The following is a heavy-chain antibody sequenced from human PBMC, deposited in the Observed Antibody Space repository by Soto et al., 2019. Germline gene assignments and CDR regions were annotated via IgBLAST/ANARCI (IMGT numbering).Heavy chain of an antibody. D-gene: IGHD3-22*01. CDR1: GGSISSSNW. CDR2: IYHSGST. Sequence: SETLSLTCAVSGGSISSSNWWSWVRQPPGKGLEWIGEIYHSGSTNYNPSLKSRVTISVDKSKNHFSLKLSSVTAADTAVYYCARDYYDSSGYWFDNWFDPWGQGTLVTVSS. V-gene: IGHV4-4*02. J-gene: IGHJ5*02. CDR3: ARDYYDSSGYWFDNWFDP.